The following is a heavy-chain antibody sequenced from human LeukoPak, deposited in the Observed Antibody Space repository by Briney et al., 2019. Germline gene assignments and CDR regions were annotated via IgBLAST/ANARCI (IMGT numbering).Heavy chain of an antibody. Sequence: GWSLRLSCAASGFTFSSYWRSWVRQAPGKGREGVANIKQDGSEKYYVDSVKGRFTISRDNAKNSLYLQMNRLRAEDTAVYYCARDRVDSSGWYQVYWGQGTLVTVSS. J-gene: IGHJ4*02. CDR1: GFTFSSYW. D-gene: IGHD6-19*01. V-gene: IGHV3-7*03. CDR3: ARDRVDSSGWYQVY. CDR2: IKQDGSEK.